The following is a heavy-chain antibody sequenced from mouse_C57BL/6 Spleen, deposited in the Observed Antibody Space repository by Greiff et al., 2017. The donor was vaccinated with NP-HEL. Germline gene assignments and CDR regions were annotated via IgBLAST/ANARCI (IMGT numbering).Heavy chain of an antibody. CDR2: IYPGSGST. J-gene: IGHJ1*03. V-gene: IGHV1-55*01. CDR3: AREGNYLHWYFDV. CDR1: GYTFTSYW. D-gene: IGHD2-1*01. Sequence: QVQLQQSGAELVKPGASVKMSCKASGYTFTSYWITWVKQRPGQGLEWIGDIYPGSGSTNYNEKFKSKATLTVDTSSSTAYMQLSSLTSEDSAVYYCAREGNYLHWYFDVWGTGTTVTVSS.